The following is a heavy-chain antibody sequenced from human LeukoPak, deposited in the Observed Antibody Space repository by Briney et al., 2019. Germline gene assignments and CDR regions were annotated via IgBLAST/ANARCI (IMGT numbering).Heavy chain of an antibody. CDR3: ARAIAGAGSKGYFDY. CDR2: INPNSGGT. D-gene: IGHD6-13*01. Sequence: ASVKVSCKASGYTFTAQYIHWVRQAPGQGLEWMGWINPNSGGTNYAQKFQDRVTMTRDTSISTAYMELSRLRSDDTAVYYCARAIAGAGSKGYFDYWGQGTLVTVSS. CDR1: GYTFTAQY. J-gene: IGHJ4*02. V-gene: IGHV1-2*02.